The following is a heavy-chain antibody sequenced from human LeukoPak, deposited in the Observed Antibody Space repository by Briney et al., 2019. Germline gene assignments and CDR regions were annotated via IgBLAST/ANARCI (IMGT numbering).Heavy chain of an antibody. D-gene: IGHD3-16*02. CDR3: ARNDYVWGSYRYTESGYFDY. CDR2: IIPIFGTA. Sequence: SVKVSCKASGGTFSSYAISWVRQAPGQELEWMGGIIPIFGTANYAQKFQGRVTITTDESTSTAYMELSSLRSENTAVYYCARNDYVWGSYRYTESGYFDYWGQGTLVTVSS. CDR1: GGTFSSYA. J-gene: IGHJ4*02. V-gene: IGHV1-69*05.